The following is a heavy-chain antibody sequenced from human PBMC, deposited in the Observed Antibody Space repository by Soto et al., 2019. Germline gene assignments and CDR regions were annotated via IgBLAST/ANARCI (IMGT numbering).Heavy chain of an antibody. D-gene: IGHD6-19*01. CDR3: ARVRGCSGWYEYYYYGMDG. V-gene: IGHV3-74*01. Sequence: HPGGSLRLSCAASGFTFSSYWMHWVRQAPGRGLVWVSRINSDGSSTSYADSVKGRFTISRDNAKNTLYLQMNSLRAEDTAVYYCARVRGCSGWYEYYYYGMDGWGQGNTVTVSS. J-gene: IGHJ6*02. CDR1: GFTFSSYW. CDR2: INSDGSST.